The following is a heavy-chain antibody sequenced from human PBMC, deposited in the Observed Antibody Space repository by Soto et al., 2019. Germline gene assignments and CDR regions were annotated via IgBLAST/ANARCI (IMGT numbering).Heavy chain of an antibody. CDR2: ISSNSATI. V-gene: IGHV3-48*02. D-gene: IGHD1-26*01. CDR1: GFSFSMYS. CDR3: AREDILGTRSFDY. J-gene: IGHJ4*02. Sequence: VHLVESGGGVVQPGGSLRLSCAASGFSFSMYSMNWVRQAPGKGLEWVSYISSNSATIYDTDSGRGRFTISRDNAKNSLYLQMNSLRDEDTAVYYCAREDILGTRSFDYWGQGTLVTVSS.